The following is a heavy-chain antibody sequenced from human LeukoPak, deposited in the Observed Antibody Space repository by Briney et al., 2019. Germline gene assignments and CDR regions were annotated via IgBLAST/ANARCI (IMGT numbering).Heavy chain of an antibody. J-gene: IGHJ4*02. D-gene: IGHD6-13*01. CDR2: IKQDGSEK. CDR3: AKLVTAAGHFDY. CDR1: GFTLNNYW. V-gene: IGHV3-7*01. Sequence: GGSLRLSCAASGFTLNNYWMTWVRQAPGKGLEWVANIKQDGSEKNYVDSVKGRFTISRDNSKNTLYLQMNSLRAEDTAVYYCAKLVTAAGHFDYWGQGTLVTVSS.